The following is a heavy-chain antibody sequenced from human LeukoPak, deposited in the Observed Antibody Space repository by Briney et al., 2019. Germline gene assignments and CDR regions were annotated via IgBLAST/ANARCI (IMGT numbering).Heavy chain of an antibody. CDR3: ARKAPHDTSGWYFDL. D-gene: IGHD3-22*01. V-gene: IGHV1-46*01. J-gene: IGHJ2*01. Sequence: ASVKGSCKASGYTFTAHYIHWVRQAPGQGLEWMGIINPGDGGASYAQKFQGGLTMSRDTSTSTLYMELSSLRSEDTAIYYCARKAPHDTSGWYFDLWGRGTLVTVSS. CDR1: GYTFTAHY. CDR2: INPGDGGA.